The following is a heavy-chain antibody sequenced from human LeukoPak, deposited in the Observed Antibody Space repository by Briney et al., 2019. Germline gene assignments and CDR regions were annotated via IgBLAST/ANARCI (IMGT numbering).Heavy chain of an antibody. J-gene: IGHJ4*02. CDR1: GFTFRSYW. CDR3: ARAYYYDSSGYLSY. D-gene: IGHD3-22*01. Sequence: GGSLGLSCAAYGFTFRSYWMHWVRQAPGKGLVWVSRINSDGSSTSYADSVKGRFTISRDNAKNTLYLQMNSLRAEDTAVYYCARAYYYDSSGYLSYWGQGTLVTVSS. CDR2: INSDGSST. V-gene: IGHV3-74*01.